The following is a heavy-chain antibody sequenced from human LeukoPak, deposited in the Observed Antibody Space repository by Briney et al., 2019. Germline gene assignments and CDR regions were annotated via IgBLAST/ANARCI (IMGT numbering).Heavy chain of an antibody. CDR3: ARGGARLVLYRGFDP. V-gene: IGHV3-30-3*01. D-gene: IGHD3-9*01. Sequence: GRSLRLSCAASGFTFSSYAMHWVRQAPGKGLEWMAVISYDGSNKYYADSVKGRFTISRDNSKNTLYLQMNSLRAEDTAVYYCARGGARLVLYRGFDPWGQGTLVTVSS. CDR1: GFTFSSYA. J-gene: IGHJ5*02. CDR2: ISYDGSNK.